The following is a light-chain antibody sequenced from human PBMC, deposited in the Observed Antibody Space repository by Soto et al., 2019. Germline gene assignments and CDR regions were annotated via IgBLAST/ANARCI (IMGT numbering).Light chain of an antibody. V-gene: IGKV3-20*01. CDR2: GAS. CDR3: QQYAGSPRT. J-gene: IGKJ1*01. CDR1: QSFSSTF. Sequence: EIVLTQSPGTLSLSPEERATLSCRASQSFSSTFLAWYQQKPGQAPRLLIHGASSRATGIPDRFSGSGSGTDFTLTISRLEPEDFAVYYCQQYAGSPRTFGQGTKVEIK.